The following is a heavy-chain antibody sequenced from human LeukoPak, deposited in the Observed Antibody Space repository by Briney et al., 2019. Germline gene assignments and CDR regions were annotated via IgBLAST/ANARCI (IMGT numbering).Heavy chain of an antibody. CDR2: ISYSGST. CDR1: GGFISNYY. V-gene: IGHV4-59*01. J-gene: IGHJ4*02. D-gene: IGHD1-26*01. CDR3: ARDAELKSGSYGGYFDY. Sequence: SETLSLTCIVSGGFISNYYWSWIRQPPGKGLEWIGYISYSGSTNYNPSLKSRVTISVDTSKNQFSLKLSSVTAADTAVYYCARDAELKSGSYGGYFDYWGQGTLVTVSS.